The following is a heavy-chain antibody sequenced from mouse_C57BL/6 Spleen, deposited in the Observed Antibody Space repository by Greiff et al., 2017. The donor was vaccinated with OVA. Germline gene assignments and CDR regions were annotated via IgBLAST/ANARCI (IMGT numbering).Heavy chain of an antibody. CDR2: ISSGSSTI. V-gene: IGHV5-17*01. Sequence: EVHLVESGGGLVKPGGSLKLSCAASGFTFSDYGIHWVRRAPEKGLEWVAYISSGSSTIYYADTVKGRFTISRDNAKNTLFLQITSLRSEDTAMYYCARPFDYWGQGTTLTVSS. CDR1: GFTFSDYG. CDR3: ARPFDY. J-gene: IGHJ2*01.